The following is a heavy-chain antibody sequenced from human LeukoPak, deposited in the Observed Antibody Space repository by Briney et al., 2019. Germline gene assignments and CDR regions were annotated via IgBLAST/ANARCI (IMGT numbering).Heavy chain of an antibody. CDR2: IDSDGSST. CDR3: ARGGYYYDTNGFDY. J-gene: IGHJ4*02. Sequence: GGSLRLSCAASGFTFSNSWMHWVRQAPGKGLVWVSRIDSDGSSTSYADSVKGRFTISRDNAKNTLSLQMNSLRADDTAVYYCARGGYYYDTNGFDYWGQGTLVTVSS. CDR1: GFTFSNSW. D-gene: IGHD3-22*01. V-gene: IGHV3-74*01.